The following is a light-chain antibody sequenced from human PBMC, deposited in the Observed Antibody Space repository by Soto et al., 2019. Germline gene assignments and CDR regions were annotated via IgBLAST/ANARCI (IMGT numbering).Light chain of an antibody. V-gene: IGKV1D-12*01. J-gene: IGKJ5*01. CDR2: AAS. CDR3: QQAVTFPIT. Sequence: IQMTQSPSSVSASVGDRVTISCQASQGISRSLAWYQQKPGKAPKLLIYAASSLQSGVPSRFSGSGFGTDFTLTISSLQPEDSAIYYCQQAVTFPITFGQGTRLEIK. CDR1: QGISRS.